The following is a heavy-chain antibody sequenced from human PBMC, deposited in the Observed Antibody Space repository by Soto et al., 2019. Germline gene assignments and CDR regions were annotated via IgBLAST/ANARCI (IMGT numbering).Heavy chain of an antibody. V-gene: IGHV3-30-3*01. CDR2: ISYEGSNT. D-gene: IGHD1-1*01. J-gene: IGHJ6*02. CDR1: GFTFDTNG. Sequence: QVHIVESGGGVVQPGRSLRLSCVASGFTFDTNGIHWVHQAPGKGLQWVALISYEGSNTYYADSVRGRFTISRDNSKNTLYLQMNTMRPEDTGLYYCARVTPGNNLFYFSGLDFWGQGTSVTVSS. CDR3: ARVTPGNNLFYFSGLDF.